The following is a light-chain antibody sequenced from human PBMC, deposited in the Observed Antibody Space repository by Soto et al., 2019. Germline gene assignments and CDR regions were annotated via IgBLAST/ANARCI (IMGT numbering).Light chain of an antibody. CDR2: AAS. CDR1: RDVVTW. J-gene: IGKJ5*01. Sequence: DIQMTQSPSSVSASVGDRVAITCRASRDVVTWLGWYQQIPGKAPKLLIYAASTLQSGVPSRFSGSVSGTDFTLTIHSLQPEDFATYYCQQAFTFPRTFGQGTRLEIK. V-gene: IGKV1-12*01. CDR3: QQAFTFPRT.